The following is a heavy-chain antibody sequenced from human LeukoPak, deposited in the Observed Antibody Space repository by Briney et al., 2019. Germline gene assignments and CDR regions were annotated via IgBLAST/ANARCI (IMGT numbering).Heavy chain of an antibody. CDR3: ARVRTAIPPYYFDY. D-gene: IGHD2-21*02. Sequence: SETLSLTCTVSGGSISSYYWSWIRQPAGKGLEWIGRIYTSGSTYYNPSLKSRVTISVDTSKNQFSLKLSSVTAADTAVYYCARVRTAIPPYYFDYWGQGTLVTVSS. J-gene: IGHJ4*02. CDR2: IYTSGST. CDR1: GGSISSYY. V-gene: IGHV4-4*07.